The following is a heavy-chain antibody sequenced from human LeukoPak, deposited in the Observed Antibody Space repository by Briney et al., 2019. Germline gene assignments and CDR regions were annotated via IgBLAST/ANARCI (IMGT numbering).Heavy chain of an antibody. CDR1: GYTLTELS. J-gene: IGHJ4*02. D-gene: IGHD5-24*01. Sequence: ASVKVSCKVSGYTLTELSMHWVRQAPGKGLEWMGGFDPEDGETIYAQKFQGRVTMTEDTSTDTAYMELSSLRSEDTAVYYCARVAPSDGYSDYWGQGTLVTVSS. CDR3: ARVAPSDGYSDY. CDR2: FDPEDGET. V-gene: IGHV1-24*01.